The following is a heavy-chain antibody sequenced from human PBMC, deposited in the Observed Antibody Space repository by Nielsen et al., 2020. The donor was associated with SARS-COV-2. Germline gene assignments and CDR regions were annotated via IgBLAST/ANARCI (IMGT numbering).Heavy chain of an antibody. CDR2: ISSSSSYT. Sequence: GGSLRLSCAASGFTFSDYYMSWIRQAPGKGLEWVSYISSSSSYTNYADSVKGRFTISRDNAKNSLYLQMNSLRAEDTAVYYCARDLRPRYSLVHYYGMDVWGQGTTVTVSS. J-gene: IGHJ6*02. CDR1: GFTFSDYY. CDR3: ARDLRPRYSLVHYYGMDV. D-gene: IGHD5-12*01. V-gene: IGHV3-11*05.